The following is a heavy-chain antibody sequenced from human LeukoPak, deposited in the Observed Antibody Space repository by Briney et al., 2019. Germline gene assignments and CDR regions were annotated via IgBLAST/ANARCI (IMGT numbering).Heavy chain of an antibody. CDR2: ISGSGDST. J-gene: IGHJ4*02. V-gene: IGHV3-23*01. D-gene: IGHD3-3*01. CDR3: AKNQYYDFWSGYGGGYFDY. Sequence: GGSLRLSCAASRFTFSSYATSWVRQAPGKGLEWVSAISGSGDSTYYADPVKGRFTISRDNSKNTLYLQMNSLRAEDTAVYYCAKNQYYDFWSGYGGGYFDYWGQGTLVTVSS. CDR1: RFTFSSYA.